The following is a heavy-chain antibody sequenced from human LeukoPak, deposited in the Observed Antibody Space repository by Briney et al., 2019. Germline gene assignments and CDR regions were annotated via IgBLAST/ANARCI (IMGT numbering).Heavy chain of an antibody. J-gene: IGHJ6*03. CDR3: GKKAPVEPPVRDDVFIM. CDR1: GGSISSGSYY. CDR2: IYTSGST. V-gene: IGHV4-61*02. D-gene: IGHD3-10*01. Sequence: PSETLSLTCTVSGGSISSGSYYWSWIRQPAGKGLEWIGRIYTSGSTNYNPSLKSRVTISVDTSKNQFSLKLSSVTAADTAVYYCGKKAPVEPPVRDDVFIMGAKG.